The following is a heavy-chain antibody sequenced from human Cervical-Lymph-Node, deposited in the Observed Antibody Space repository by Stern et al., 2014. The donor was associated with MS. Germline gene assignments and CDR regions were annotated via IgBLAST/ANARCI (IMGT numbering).Heavy chain of an antibody. Sequence: QVQLVESGGGVVQPGTSLRISCEGSRFTFDNYGMHWVRQAPGKGLEWVALISYDGRNNHYADSVKFRFPLSRYNSNNTLVLQMNSLRAEYTAVYYCAKHRGYDWNYAFWFDPWFQGTLVTVSS. CDR3: AKHRGYDWNYAFWFDP. CDR2: ISYDGRNN. V-gene: IGHV3-30*18. D-gene: IGHD1-7*01. J-gene: IGHJ5*02. CDR1: RFTFDNYG.